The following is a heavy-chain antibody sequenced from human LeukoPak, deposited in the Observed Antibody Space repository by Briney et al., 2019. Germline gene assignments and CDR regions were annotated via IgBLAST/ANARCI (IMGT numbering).Heavy chain of an antibody. CDR3: ARSLNYYDSSGYPNYFDY. D-gene: IGHD3-22*01. V-gene: IGHV1-8*01. CDR1: GYTFTSYD. J-gene: IGHJ4*02. CDR2: MNPNSGNT. Sequence: ASVKVSCKASGYTFTSYDINWVRQATGQGLEWMGWMNPNSGNTGYAQKFQGRVTMTRDTSTSTVYMELSSLRSEDTAVYYCARSLNYYDSSGYPNYFDYWGQGTLVTVSS.